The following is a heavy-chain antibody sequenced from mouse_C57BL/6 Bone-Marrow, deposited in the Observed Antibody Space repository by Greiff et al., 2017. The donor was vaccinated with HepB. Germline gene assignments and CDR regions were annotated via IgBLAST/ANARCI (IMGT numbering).Heavy chain of an antibody. V-gene: IGHV1-52*01. CDR3: ARRDYDYDAWFAY. D-gene: IGHD2-4*01. Sequence: QVQLQQPGAELVRPGSSVKLSCKASGYTFTSYWMHWVKQRPIQGLEWIGNIDPSDSETHYNQKFKDKATLTVDKSSSKAYMQLSSLTSEDSAVYYCARRDYDYDAWFAYWGQGTLVTVSA. CDR1: GYTFTSYW. J-gene: IGHJ3*01. CDR2: IDPSDSET.